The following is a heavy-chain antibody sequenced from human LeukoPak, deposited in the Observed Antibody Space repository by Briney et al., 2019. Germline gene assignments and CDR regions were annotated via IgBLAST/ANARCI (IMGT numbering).Heavy chain of an antibody. J-gene: IGHJ4*02. D-gene: IGHD6-13*01. V-gene: IGHV3-48*03. CDR1: GFTFSSYE. CDR2: ISTSGTTI. Sequence: GGSLRLSCAASGFTFSSYEMNWVRQAPGKGLEWVSYISTSGTTIYYADSVKSRFTISRDNAKNSLYLQMNSLRAEDTAVYYCARDGSSSYYGGFDYWGQGTLATVSS. CDR3: ARDGSSSYYGGFDY.